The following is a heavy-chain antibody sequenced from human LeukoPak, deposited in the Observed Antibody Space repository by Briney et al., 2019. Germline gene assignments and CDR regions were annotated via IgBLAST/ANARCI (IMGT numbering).Heavy chain of an antibody. J-gene: IGHJ4*02. CDR1: GYTFTSYG. V-gene: IGHV1-18*01. CDR2: ISAYNGNT. CDR3: ARTSFFYYDSSGYPDY. Sequence: ASVKVSCKASGYTFTSYGISWVRQAPGQGLEWMGWISAYNGNTNYAQKLQGRVTTTTDTSTSTAYMELRSLRSDDTAVYYCARTSFFYYDSSGYPDYWGQGTLVTVSS. D-gene: IGHD3-22*01.